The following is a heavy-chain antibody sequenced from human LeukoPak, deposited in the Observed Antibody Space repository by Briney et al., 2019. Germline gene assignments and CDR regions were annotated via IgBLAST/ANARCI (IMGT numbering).Heavy chain of an antibody. D-gene: IGHD6-19*01. V-gene: IGHV3-7*03. J-gene: IGHJ6*02. CDR1: RFTFSNYW. CDR3: AQGDRSSGWCPSGFYYGMDV. CDR2: IRQDGGEK. Sequence: GGSLRLSCEASRFTFSNYWMTWVRQAPGKGLEWVANIRQDGGEKYYADSVKGRFTISRDNAKNFLYLQMNSLRAEDTALYYCAQGDRSSGWCPSGFYYGMDVWGQGTTVTVSS.